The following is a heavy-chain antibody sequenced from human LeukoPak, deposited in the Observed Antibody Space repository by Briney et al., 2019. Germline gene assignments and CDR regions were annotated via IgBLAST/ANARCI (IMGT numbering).Heavy chain of an antibody. CDR2: IIPIFGTA. Sequence: GSSVKVSCKASGGTFSSYAISWVRQAPGQGLEWMGGIIPIFGTANYAQKFRGRVTITADESTSTAYMELSSLRSEDTAVYYCARDVYYYDSSGYYALFDYWGQGTLVTVSS. CDR1: GGTFSSYA. D-gene: IGHD3-22*01. J-gene: IGHJ4*02. V-gene: IGHV1-69*01. CDR3: ARDVYYYDSSGYYALFDY.